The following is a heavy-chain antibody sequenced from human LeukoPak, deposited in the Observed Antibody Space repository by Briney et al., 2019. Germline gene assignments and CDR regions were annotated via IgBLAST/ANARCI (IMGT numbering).Heavy chain of an antibody. CDR2: IRSKANSYAT. CDR3: TRFYCSSTSCPDRTINWFDP. V-gene: IGHV3-73*01. D-gene: IGHD2-2*01. Sequence: GGSLRLSCAASGFTFSGSAMHWVRQASGKGLEWVGRIRSKANSYATAYAASVKGRFTISRDDSKNTAYLQMNSLKTEDTAVYYCTRFYCSSTSCPDRTINWFDPWGQGTLVTVSS. CDR1: GFTFSGSA. J-gene: IGHJ5*02.